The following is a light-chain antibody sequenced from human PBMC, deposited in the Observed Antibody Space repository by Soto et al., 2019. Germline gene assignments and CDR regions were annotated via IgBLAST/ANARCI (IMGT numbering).Light chain of an antibody. V-gene: IGKV2-28*01. CDR3: MQALQTPRT. CDR2: WGS. J-gene: IGKJ1*01. CDR1: QSLLHGNGYTY. Sequence: DIVMTQSPLSLPVTPGEPASISCRSSQSLLHGNGYTYLDWYLQKPGQSPQLLFYWGSYRASGAPDRFSVSGSGTDFTLKISRVEAEDVGVYYGMQALQTPRTFGQGTKVEIK.